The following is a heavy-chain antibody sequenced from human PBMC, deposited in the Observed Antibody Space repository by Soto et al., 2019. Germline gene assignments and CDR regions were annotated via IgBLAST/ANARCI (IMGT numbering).Heavy chain of an antibody. Sequence: GASVKGSCKASGGTFSSYAISWVRQAPGQGLEWMGGIIPIFGTANYAQKFQGRVTITADESTSTAYMELSSLRSEDTAVYYCARADYDSSGYHMYNWFDPWGQGTLVTVSS. CDR2: IIPIFGTA. CDR3: ARADYDSSGYHMYNWFDP. J-gene: IGHJ5*02. CDR1: GGTFSSYA. D-gene: IGHD3-22*01. V-gene: IGHV1-69*13.